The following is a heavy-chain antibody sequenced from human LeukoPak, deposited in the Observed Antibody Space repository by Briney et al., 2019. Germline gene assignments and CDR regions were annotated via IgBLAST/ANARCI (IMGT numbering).Heavy chain of an antibody. CDR1: GYSISSGYY. D-gene: IGHD6-13*01. Sequence: SETLSLTCTVSGYSISSGYYWGWIRQPPGKGLEWIGNIYHSGSTYYNPSLKSRVTISVDTSKNQFSLKLSSVTAADTAVYYCARLYGIAAAGTWGQGTLVTVSS. CDR3: ARLYGIAAAGT. J-gene: IGHJ5*02. V-gene: IGHV4-38-2*02. CDR2: IYHSGST.